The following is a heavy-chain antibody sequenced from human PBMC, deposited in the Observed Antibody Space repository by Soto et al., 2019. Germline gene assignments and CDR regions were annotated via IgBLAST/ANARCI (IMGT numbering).Heavy chain of an antibody. Sequence: QVQLQESGPGLVKPSGTLSLTCAVSGGSISSSNWWNWVRQPPGKGLEWIGEVYHSGGTNYNPSLKRRXXIXVXTSTNQFSLKLSSVTAADTALYFCANLGMSPTVADSWGQGTLVTVSS. J-gene: IGHJ4*02. CDR1: GGSISSSNW. D-gene: IGHD4-17*01. CDR3: ANLGMSPTVADS. CDR2: VYHSGGT. V-gene: IGHV4-4*02.